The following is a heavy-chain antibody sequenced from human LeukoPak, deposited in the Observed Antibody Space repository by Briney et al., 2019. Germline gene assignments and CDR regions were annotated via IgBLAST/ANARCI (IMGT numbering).Heavy chain of an antibody. D-gene: IGHD5-24*01. V-gene: IGHV4-38-2*01. CDR1: GSSITSDYY. J-gene: IGHJ3*02. Sequence: SETLSLTCGVSGSSITSDYYWDWIRQSPEKGLEWIGTIHHGGNRFYNPSLLTRLTISVDTSNTHFSLRLHSVTAADTAMYYCATRFYNSSRLNAFDIWGRGTMVIVSS. CDR3: ATRFYNSSRLNAFDI. CDR2: IHHGGNR.